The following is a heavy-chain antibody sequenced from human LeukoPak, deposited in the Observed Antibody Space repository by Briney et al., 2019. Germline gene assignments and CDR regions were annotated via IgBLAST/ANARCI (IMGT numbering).Heavy chain of an antibody. J-gene: IGHJ4*02. V-gene: IGHV4-34*01. Sequence: SETLSLTCAVYGGSFSGYYWSWIRQPPGKGLEWIGEINHSGSTNYNPSLKSRVTISVDTSKNQFSLKLSSVTAADTAVYYCARLYSSGWYVVDYWGQGTLVTVSS. CDR1: GGSFSGYY. CDR2: INHSGST. CDR3: ARLYSSGWYVVDY. D-gene: IGHD6-19*01.